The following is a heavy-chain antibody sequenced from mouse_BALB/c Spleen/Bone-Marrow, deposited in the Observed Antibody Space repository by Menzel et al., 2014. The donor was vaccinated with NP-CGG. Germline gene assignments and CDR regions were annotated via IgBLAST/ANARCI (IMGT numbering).Heavy chain of an antibody. CDR2: IYPGNVNT. CDR1: GYTFTSYY. J-gene: IGHJ2*01. V-gene: IGHV1S56*01. Sequence: QVQLQQPGPGLVKPGASVRISCKSSGYTFTSYYIDWVKQRPGQGLEWIGWIYPGNVNTKNTEKFKGKATLTADKSSSTHYMQLSGLTSEDSAVYFCARWPYYWGQGTPLTVSS. CDR3: ARWPYY.